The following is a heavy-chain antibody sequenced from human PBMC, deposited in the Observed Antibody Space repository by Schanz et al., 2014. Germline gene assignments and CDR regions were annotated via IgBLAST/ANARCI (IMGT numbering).Heavy chain of an antibody. CDR2: INAANGNT. D-gene: IGHD2-2*02. J-gene: IGHJ6*03. CDR3: AGTYCSSTSCYTGYYYMDV. V-gene: IGHV1-3*01. Sequence: QVQLVQSGPEVEKPGASVKVSCKASGYSFTPFPIHWVRQAPGQRLEWMGWINAANGNTRYSQKFQGRVTMTRDKSTSTAYMELTSLRSEDTAVYYCAGTYCSSTSCYTGYYYMDVWGKGTTVTVSS. CDR1: GYSFTPFP.